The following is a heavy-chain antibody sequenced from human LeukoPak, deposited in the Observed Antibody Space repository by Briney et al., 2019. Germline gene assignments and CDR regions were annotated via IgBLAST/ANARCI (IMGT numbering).Heavy chain of an antibody. Sequence: GSSVKVSCKASGGTFSSYAISWVRQAPGQGLEWMGGIIPIFGTANYAQKFQGRVTITTDESTSTAYMELSSLRSEDTAVYYCARVGVGSSWPYYYYYMDVWGKGTTVTVSS. J-gene: IGHJ6*03. CDR1: GGTFSSYA. CDR3: ARVGVGSSWPYYYYYMDV. V-gene: IGHV1-69*05. CDR2: IIPIFGTA. D-gene: IGHD6-13*01.